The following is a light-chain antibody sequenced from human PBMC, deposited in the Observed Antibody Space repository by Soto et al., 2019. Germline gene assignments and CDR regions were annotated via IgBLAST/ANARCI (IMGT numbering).Light chain of an antibody. J-gene: IGKJ4*01. Sequence: EIVLAQSPGTLSLSPGERATRSCRASQSVRSSYLAWYQQKPGQAPRLLIYGASSRATGIPDRFSGSGSGTDFTLTISRLEPQDFAVYYCQQYDSSPLTFGGGTKVEIK. CDR1: QSVRSSY. CDR3: QQYDSSPLT. CDR2: GAS. V-gene: IGKV3-20*01.